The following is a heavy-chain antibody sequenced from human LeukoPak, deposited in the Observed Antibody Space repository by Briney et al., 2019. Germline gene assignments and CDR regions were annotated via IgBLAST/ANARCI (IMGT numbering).Heavy chain of an antibody. CDR1: GGSVSRGRYH. V-gene: IGHV4-61*01. D-gene: IGHD1-26*01. J-gene: IGHJ3*02. CDR3: AREHSPWYSGSPGAFDI. Sequence: KPSETLSPTCTGSGGSVSRGRYHRSWIRQPPGEGLEWVGDIYYSGSTNYNPSFKGRVTISVDTSKNQFSLKLYSVTAADTALYYCAREHSPWYSGSPGAFDIWGQGTMVTVSS. CDR2: IYYSGST.